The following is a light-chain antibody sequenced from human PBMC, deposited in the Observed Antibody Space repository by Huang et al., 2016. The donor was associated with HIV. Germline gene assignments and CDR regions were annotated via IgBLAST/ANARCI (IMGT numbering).Light chain of an antibody. CDR2: HAS. Sequence: EIVLTQSPATLSLSPGERAALSCRASQSVGSSLAWYQQKPGQAPRLLISHASSRATGIPARFSSSGCGTDFTLTISSLAPEDFAVYYCQQRSNWPPRTFGGWTKVEIK. CDR1: QSVGSS. V-gene: IGKV3-11*01. J-gene: IGKJ4*01. CDR3: QQRSNWPPRT.